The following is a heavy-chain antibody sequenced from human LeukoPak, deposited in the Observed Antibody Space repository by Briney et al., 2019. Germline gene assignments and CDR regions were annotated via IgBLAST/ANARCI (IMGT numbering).Heavy chain of an antibody. CDR1: GFTFDDYG. J-gene: IGHJ4*02. Sequence: TGGSLRLSCAASGFTFDDYGMSWVRQAPGKGLEWVSGINRNGGTTNYADSVKGRFTISRDNSKNTLYLQMNSLRAEDTAVYYCAKSSSYYGSGSYYPSPFDYWGQGTLVTVSS. V-gene: IGHV3-20*04. CDR3: AKSSSYYGSGSYYPSPFDY. CDR2: INRNGGTT. D-gene: IGHD3-10*01.